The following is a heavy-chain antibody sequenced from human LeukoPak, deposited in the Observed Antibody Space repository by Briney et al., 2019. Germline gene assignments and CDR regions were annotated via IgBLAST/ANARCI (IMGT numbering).Heavy chain of an antibody. D-gene: IGHD3-22*01. CDR1: GGSISSYY. CDR2: TYYSGST. Sequence: SETLSLTCTVPGGSISSYYWSWIRQPPGKGLEWIGSTYYSGSTNYNPSLKSRVTISVDTSKNQFSLKLSSVTAADTAVYYCARGRHYYDGSGVRNLYYFDYWGQGTLVTVSS. V-gene: IGHV4-59*01. CDR3: ARGRHYYDGSGVRNLYYFDY. J-gene: IGHJ4*01.